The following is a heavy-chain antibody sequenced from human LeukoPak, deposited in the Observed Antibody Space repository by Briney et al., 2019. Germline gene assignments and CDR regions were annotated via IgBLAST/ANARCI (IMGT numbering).Heavy chain of an antibody. CDR2: IHSGGST. J-gene: IGHJ3*02. CDR1: GFIVSRSY. CDR3: ARDPGGNQNGFDI. V-gene: IGHV3-66*01. Sequence: GGSLRLSCAASGFIVSRSYMSWVRQAPGKGLEWVSVIHSGGSTYYADSVKDRFIISRDNSKNTLYLQMNSLRSEDTAVYYCARDPGGNQNGFDIWGQGTMVTVSS. D-gene: IGHD3-16*01.